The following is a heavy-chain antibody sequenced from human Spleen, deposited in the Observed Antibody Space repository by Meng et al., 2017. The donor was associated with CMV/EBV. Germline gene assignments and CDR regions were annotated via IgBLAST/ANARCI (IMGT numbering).Heavy chain of an antibody. CDR2: FYYGGGT. J-gene: IGHJ4*02. V-gene: IGHV4-39*07. Sequence: SETLSLTCTVSGDSISSKNYYWAWIRQPPGKGLEWIGSFYYGGGTYFNPSLKSRVTISVDTSKNQFSLNLKSVTAADTAVYYCAREFVTYCGGDCYPSWGQGTLVTVSS. D-gene: IGHD2-21*02. CDR3: AREFVTYCGGDCYPS. CDR1: GDSISSKNYY.